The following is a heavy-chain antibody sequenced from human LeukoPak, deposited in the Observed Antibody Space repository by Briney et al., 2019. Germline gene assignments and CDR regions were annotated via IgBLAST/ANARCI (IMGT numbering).Heavy chain of an antibody. CDR3: AKDIGVTTDFSYFDY. CDR2: ISGSGGST. Sequence: GGSLRLSCAASGFTFSSYAMSWVRQAPGKGLEWVSAISGSGGSTYYADSVKGRFTISRDNSKNTLYLQMNGLRAEDTAVYYCAKDIGVTTDFSYFDYWGQGTLVTVSS. CDR1: GFTFSSYA. D-gene: IGHD4-17*01. J-gene: IGHJ4*02. V-gene: IGHV3-23*01.